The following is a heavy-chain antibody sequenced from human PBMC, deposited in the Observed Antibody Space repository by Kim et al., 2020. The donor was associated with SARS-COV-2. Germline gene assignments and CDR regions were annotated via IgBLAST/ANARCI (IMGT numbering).Heavy chain of an antibody. J-gene: IGHJ4*02. Sequence: YAKRFQGRVTITADESTSTAYMELSSLRSEGTAVYYCASIATLGYYFDYWGQGTLVTASS. CDR3: ASIATLGYYFDY. D-gene: IGHD6-13*01. V-gene: IGHV1-69*01.